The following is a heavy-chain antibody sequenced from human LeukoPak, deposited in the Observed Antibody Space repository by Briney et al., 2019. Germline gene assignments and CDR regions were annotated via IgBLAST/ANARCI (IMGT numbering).Heavy chain of an antibody. D-gene: IGHD1-26*01. CDR2: INPNSDST. Sequence: ASVKVSCKASGYTFTSYYMHWVRQAPGQGLEWMGWINPNSDSTNYAQKFQGRVTMTRDTSISTAYMELSRLRSDDTAVYYCARDPVVGGTLHYFDYWGQGTLVTVSS. V-gene: IGHV1-2*02. J-gene: IGHJ4*02. CDR1: GYTFTSYY. CDR3: ARDPVVGGTLHYFDY.